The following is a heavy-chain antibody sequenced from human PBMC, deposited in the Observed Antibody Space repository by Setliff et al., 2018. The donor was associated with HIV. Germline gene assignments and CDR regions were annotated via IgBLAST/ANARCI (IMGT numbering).Heavy chain of an antibody. V-gene: IGHV4-4*07. CDR1: GGSISSYY. J-gene: IGHJ4*02. D-gene: IGHD6-19*01. CDR2: IYSSGST. Sequence: TSETLSLTCTVSGGSISSYYWSWIRQPAGKGLEWIGRIYSSGSTNYNPSLESRVTMSVDTSKIHFSLKLSSVTAADTAVYYCARGVRDNSGWSSYYFDYWGQGTLVTVSS. CDR3: ARGVRDNSGWSSYYFDY.